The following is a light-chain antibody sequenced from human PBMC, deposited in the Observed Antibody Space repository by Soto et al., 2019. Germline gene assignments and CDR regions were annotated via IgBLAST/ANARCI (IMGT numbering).Light chain of an antibody. Sequence: EIVMTQSPATLSVSPGERATLSCRASQSVSGNLAWYQQKPGQAPRLLIYGISTRATAIPARFSGSGSGTEFTLTISSLQSEDFAVYYCQQCNNWPLTFGGGTNVEIK. CDR2: GIS. CDR3: QQCNNWPLT. CDR1: QSVSGN. V-gene: IGKV3-15*01. J-gene: IGKJ4*01.